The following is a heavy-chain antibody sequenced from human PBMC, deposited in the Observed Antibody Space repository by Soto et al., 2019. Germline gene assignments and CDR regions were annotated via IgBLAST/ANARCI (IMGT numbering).Heavy chain of an antibody. D-gene: IGHD3-22*01. Sequence: TLSLTCTVSGGSISSGGYYWSWIRQHPGKGLEWIGYIYYSGSTYYNPSLKSRVTISVDTSKNQFSLKLSSVTAADTAVYYCARERDYYDSSGYEITAFDIWGQGTMVTVSS. V-gene: IGHV4-31*03. CDR3: ARERDYYDSSGYEITAFDI. CDR1: GGSISSGGYY. J-gene: IGHJ3*02. CDR2: IYYSGST.